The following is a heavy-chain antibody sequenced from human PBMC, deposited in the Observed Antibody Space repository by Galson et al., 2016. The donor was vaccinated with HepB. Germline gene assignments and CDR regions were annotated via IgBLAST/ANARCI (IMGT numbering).Heavy chain of an antibody. J-gene: IGHJ5*02. V-gene: IGHV4-59*01. CDR3: VRARYSSGLYNWFDP. CDR2: IYYSGST. D-gene: IGHD6-19*01. CDR1: GGSISSYY. Sequence: TLSLTCTVSGGSISSYYWNWIRQPPGKGLEWIGYIYYSGSTNYNPSLKSRVTISVDTSKNQFSLKLSSVTAADTAVYYCVRARYSSGLYNWFDPWGQGTLVTVSS.